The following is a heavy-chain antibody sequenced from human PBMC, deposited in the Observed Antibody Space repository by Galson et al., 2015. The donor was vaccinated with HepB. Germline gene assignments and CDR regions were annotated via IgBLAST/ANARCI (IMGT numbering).Heavy chain of an antibody. CDR1: GYTFTSYY. J-gene: IGHJ3*02. Sequence: SVKVSCKASGYTFTSYYMHWVRQAPGQGLEWMGIINPSGGSTSYAQKFQGRVTMTRDTSTSTVYVELSSLRSEDTAVYYCARDYGDGAFDIWGQGTMVTVSS. D-gene: IGHD4-17*01. CDR2: INPSGGST. CDR3: ARDYGDGAFDI. V-gene: IGHV1-46*01.